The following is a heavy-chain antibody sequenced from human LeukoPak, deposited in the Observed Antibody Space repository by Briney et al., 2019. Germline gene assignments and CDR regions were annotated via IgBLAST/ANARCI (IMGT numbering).Heavy chain of an antibody. Sequence: GGSLRLSCAASGFTFSSYGMHWVRQAPGKGLEWVAIISYDGSNKYYADSVKGRFTISRDNSKNTLYLQMNSLRAEDTAVYYCAKYGVHWYFDLWGRGTLVTVSS. D-gene: IGHD3-10*01. CDR1: GFTFSSYG. V-gene: IGHV3-30*18. CDR3: AKYGVHWYFDL. CDR2: ISYDGSNK. J-gene: IGHJ2*01.